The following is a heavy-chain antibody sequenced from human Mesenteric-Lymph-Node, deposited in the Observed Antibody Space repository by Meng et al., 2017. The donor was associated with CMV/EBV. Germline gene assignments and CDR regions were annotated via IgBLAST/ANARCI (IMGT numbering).Heavy chain of an antibody. J-gene: IGHJ4*02. V-gene: IGHV3-9*01. CDR3: AKDQEEFGELMDY. CDR1: GFTFDDYA. CDR2: ISWNSGSI. Sequence: GGSLRLSCAASGFTFDDYAMHWVRQAPGKGLEWVSGISWNSGSIGYADSVKGRFTISRDNAKNSLYLQMNSLRAEDTAVYFCAKDQEEFGELMDYWGQGTLVTVSS. D-gene: IGHD3-10*01.